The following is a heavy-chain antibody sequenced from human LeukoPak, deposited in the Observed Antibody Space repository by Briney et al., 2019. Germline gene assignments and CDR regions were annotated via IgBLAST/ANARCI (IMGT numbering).Heavy chain of an antibody. Sequence: GESLKISCQGSGYSFTSYWIGWVRQMPGKGLEWMGIIYPGDSDTRYSPSFQGQVTISADKSISTAYLQWSSLKASDTAMYYCARPYYDSSGNNWFDPWGQGTLVTVSS. CDR1: GYSFTSYW. V-gene: IGHV5-51*01. CDR3: ARPYYDSSGNNWFDP. J-gene: IGHJ5*02. D-gene: IGHD3-22*01. CDR2: IYPGDSDT.